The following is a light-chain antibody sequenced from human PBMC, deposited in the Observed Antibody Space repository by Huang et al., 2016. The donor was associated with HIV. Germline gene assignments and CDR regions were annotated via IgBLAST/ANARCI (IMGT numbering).Light chain of an antibody. CDR2: DAS. CDR3: QHRGN. Sequence: ELVLTQSPATLSLSPGVRATLSCRASLSVSNYLAWYQQKPGQAPRLLIYDASNRATGIPARFSGSGYGTDFTLTISSLDPEDFAIYYCQHRGNFGQGTRLEIK. V-gene: IGKV3-11*01. CDR1: LSVSNY. J-gene: IGKJ5*01.